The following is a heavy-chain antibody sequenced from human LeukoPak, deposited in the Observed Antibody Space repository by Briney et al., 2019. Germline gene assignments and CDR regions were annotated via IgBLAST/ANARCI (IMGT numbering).Heavy chain of an antibody. J-gene: IGHJ6*03. V-gene: IGHV1-2*02. CDR1: GYTFTGYY. CDR2: INPNSGGT. D-gene: IGHD5-24*01. Sequence: ASVKVSCKASGYTFTGYYMHWVRQAPGQGLEWMGWINPNSGGTNYAQKFQGRVTMTRDTSISTAYMELSRLRSDDTAVYYCARDRGGDGYNPRYYYYMDVWGKGTTVTISS. CDR3: ARDRGGDGYNPRYYYYMDV.